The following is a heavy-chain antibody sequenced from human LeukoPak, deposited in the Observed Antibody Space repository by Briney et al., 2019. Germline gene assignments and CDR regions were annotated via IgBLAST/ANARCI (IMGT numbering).Heavy chain of an antibody. V-gene: IGHV3-21*01. Sequence: GGSLRLSCTASGFTFSNNGMTWVRQAPGKGLEWVSSISSSSSYIYYADSVKGRFTISRDNAKNSLYLQMNSLRAEDTAVYYCARTLGLHEEPDYWGQGTLVTVSS. CDR2: ISSSSSYI. J-gene: IGHJ4*02. CDR3: ARTLGLHEEPDY. CDR1: GFTFSNNG. D-gene: IGHD1-14*01.